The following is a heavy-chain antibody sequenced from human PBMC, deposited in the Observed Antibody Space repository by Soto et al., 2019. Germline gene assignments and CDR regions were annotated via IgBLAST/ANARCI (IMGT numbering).Heavy chain of an antibody. J-gene: IGHJ6*02. Sequence: ESMRVSYTCSGYSCTSYWVGLVLQMPGKGLEWMGIIYPGDSDSRYSPSFQGQVTISADKSISTAYLQWSSLKASDTAMYYCASSRKYYDFWSGYSGTPYYYYGMDVWGQGTTVTVSS. CDR3: ASSRKYYDFWSGYSGTPYYYYGMDV. D-gene: IGHD3-3*01. CDR2: IYPGDSDS. CDR1: GYSCTSYW. V-gene: IGHV5-51*01.